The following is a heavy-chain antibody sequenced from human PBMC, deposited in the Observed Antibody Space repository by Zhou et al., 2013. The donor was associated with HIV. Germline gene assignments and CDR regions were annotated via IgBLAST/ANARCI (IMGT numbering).Heavy chain of an antibody. D-gene: IGHD4-17*01. V-gene: IGHV4-39*07. CDR1: GGSISGSTYY. J-gene: IGHJ6*03. CDR2: IYYSGST. CDR3: ARDWIYGDYYYYYMDV. Sequence: QVQLQESGPGLVKSSETLSLTCTVSGGSISGSTYYWGWIRQPPGKGLEWIGSIYYSGSTDYNPSLKSRVTISVDTSKNQFSLKLSSVTAADTAVYYCARDWIYGDYYYYYMDVWGKGTTVTVSS.